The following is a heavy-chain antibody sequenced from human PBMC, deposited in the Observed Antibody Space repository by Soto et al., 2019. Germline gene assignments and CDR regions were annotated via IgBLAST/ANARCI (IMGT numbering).Heavy chain of an antibody. CDR1: GFIFSSSW. V-gene: IGHV3-11*01. CDR2: ISSSGSTI. D-gene: IGHD3-10*01. J-gene: IGHJ6*02. CDR3: ARGDYYGSGSQTYYYGMDV. Sequence: GGSLRLSCAASGFIFSSSWMTWVRQAPGKGLEWVSYISSSGSTIYYADSVKGRFTISRDNAKNSLYLQMNSLRAEDAAVYYCARGDYYGSGSQTYYYGMDVWGQGTTVTVSS.